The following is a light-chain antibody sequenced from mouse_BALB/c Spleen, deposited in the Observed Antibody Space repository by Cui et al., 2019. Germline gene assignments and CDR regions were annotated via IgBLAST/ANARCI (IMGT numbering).Light chain of an antibody. Sequence: DIVMTQSPSSLTVTAGEKVTMSCKSSQSLVNSGNQKNYLTWYQQKPGQPPKLLIYWASTRESGVPDRFTGSGSGTDFTLTISSVQAEDLAVYYCQNDYSYPLTFGAGTKLELK. J-gene: IGKJ5*01. V-gene: IGKV8-19*01. CDR3: QNDYSYPLT. CDR1: QSLVNSGNQKNY. CDR2: WAS.